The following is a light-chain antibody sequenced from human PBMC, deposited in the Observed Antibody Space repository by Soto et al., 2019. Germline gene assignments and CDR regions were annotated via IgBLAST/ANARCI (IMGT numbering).Light chain of an antibody. CDR3: HQRSNWPPDT. J-gene: IGKJ5*01. CDR1: QSFHTF. Sequence: EIVLTQSPDTRSLSPGEGASLSCRASQSFHTFLAWYQQKPGQAPRLLIYGASTRATGVPARFSGSGSGTDFTLTISSLEPEDFAVYYCHQRSNWPPDTFGQGTRLEIK. CDR2: GAS. V-gene: IGKV3-11*01.